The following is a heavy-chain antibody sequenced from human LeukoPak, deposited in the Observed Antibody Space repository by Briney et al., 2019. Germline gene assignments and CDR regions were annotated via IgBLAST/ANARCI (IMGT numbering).Heavy chain of an antibody. CDR1: GGTFSSYA. CDR3: ARDDCSGGSCYYRY. V-gene: IGHV1-69*13. Sequence: ASVKVSCKASGGTFSSYAISWVRQAPGQGIEWMGGIIPIFGTANYAQKYQGRVTITADESTSTAYMELSSLRSEDTAVYYCARDDCSGGSCYYRYWGQGTLVTVSS. D-gene: IGHD2-15*01. J-gene: IGHJ4*02. CDR2: IIPIFGTA.